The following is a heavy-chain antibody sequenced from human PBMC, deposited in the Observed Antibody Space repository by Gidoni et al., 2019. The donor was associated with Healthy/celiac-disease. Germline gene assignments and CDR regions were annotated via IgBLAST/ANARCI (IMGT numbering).Heavy chain of an antibody. D-gene: IGHD3-3*01. CDR1: GFTFSSYA. CDR2: ISGSGGST. Sequence: EVQLLESGGGLVQPGGSLRLSCAASGFTFSSYAMSWVRQAPGKGLEWVSAISGSGGSTYYADSVKGRFTISRDNSKNTLYLQMNSLRAEDTAVYYCAKAPTIFGVVREYYFDYWGQGTLVTVSS. CDR3: AKAPTIFGVVREYYFDY. J-gene: IGHJ4*02. V-gene: IGHV3-23*01.